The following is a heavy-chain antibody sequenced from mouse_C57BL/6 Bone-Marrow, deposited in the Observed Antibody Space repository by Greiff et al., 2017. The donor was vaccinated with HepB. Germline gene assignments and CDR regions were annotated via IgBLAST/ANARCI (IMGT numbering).Heavy chain of an antibody. CDR3: TREGTYYSNYEAMDY. Sequence: EVKVVESGEGLVKPGGSLKLSCAASGFTFSSYAMSWVRQTPEKRLEWVAYISSGGDYIYYADTVKGRFTISRDNARNTLYLQMSSLKSEDTAMYYCTREGTYYSNYEAMDYWGQGTSVTVSS. J-gene: IGHJ4*01. D-gene: IGHD2-5*01. CDR1: GFTFSSYA. V-gene: IGHV5-9-1*02. CDR2: ISSGGDYI.